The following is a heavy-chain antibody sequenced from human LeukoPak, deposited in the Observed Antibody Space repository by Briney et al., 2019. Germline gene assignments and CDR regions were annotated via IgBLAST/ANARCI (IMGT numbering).Heavy chain of an antibody. V-gene: IGHV1-69*06. Sequence: SVKVSCKASGGTFSSYAISWVRQAPGQGLEWMGGIIPIFGTANYAQKFQGRVTITADKSTSTAYMELSSLRSEDTAVYYCARDRSGWYQNSFDYWGQGTLVTVSS. D-gene: IGHD6-19*01. CDR1: GGTFSSYA. CDR3: ARDRSGWYQNSFDY. J-gene: IGHJ4*02. CDR2: IIPIFGTA.